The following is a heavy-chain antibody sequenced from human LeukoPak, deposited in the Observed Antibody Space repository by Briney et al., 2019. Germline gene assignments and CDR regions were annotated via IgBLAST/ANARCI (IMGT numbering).Heavy chain of an antibody. D-gene: IGHD4-11*01. J-gene: IGHJ6*02. V-gene: IGHV1-18*01. CDR2: ISAYNGNT. Sequence: ASVKVSCKASGYTFTSYGISWVRQAPGQGLEWMGWISAYNGNTNYAQKPQGRVTMTTDTSTSTAYMELRSLRSDDTAVHYCAGYSNYEDRYYYGMDVWGQGTTVTVSS. CDR3: AGYSNYEDRYYYGMDV. CDR1: GYTFTSYG.